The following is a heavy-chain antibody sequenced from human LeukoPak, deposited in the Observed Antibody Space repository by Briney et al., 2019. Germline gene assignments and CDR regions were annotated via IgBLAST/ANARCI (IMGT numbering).Heavy chain of an antibody. CDR2: IYHSVST. CDR3: ARNRIAAAGTLNYYYYYGMDV. CDR1: GGSLSRGGYS. Sequence: PSQTLSLTCALSGGSLSRGGYSWRWIRQPPGKGLEWLGYIYHSVSTYFNPPFKSRSTISVNRSKNQFSLKLSSVTAADTAVYYCARNRIAAAGTLNYYYYYGMDVWGQGTTVTVSS. J-gene: IGHJ6*02. V-gene: IGHV4-30-2*01. D-gene: IGHD6-13*01.